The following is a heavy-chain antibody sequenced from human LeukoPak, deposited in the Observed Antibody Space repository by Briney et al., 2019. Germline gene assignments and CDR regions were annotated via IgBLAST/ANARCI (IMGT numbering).Heavy chain of an antibody. J-gene: IGHJ6*02. CDR2: ISYDGSNK. D-gene: IGHD2-15*01. V-gene: IGHV3-30*18. CDR1: GFTFSSYG. Sequence: GWSLRLSCAASGFTFSSYGMHWVRQAPGKGLERVAVISYDGSNKHYGDSVKGRFTISRDNSKNTLYLQMNSLRAEDTAVYYCAKDLYCSGGRCSYNYYGMDVWGQGTTVTVSS. CDR3: AKDLYCSGGRCSYNYYGMDV.